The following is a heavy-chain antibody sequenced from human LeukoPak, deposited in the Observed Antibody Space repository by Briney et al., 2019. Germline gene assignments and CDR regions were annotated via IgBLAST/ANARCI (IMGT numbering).Heavy chain of an antibody. Sequence: SETLSLTCTVSGGSISSSSYYWGWIRQPPGKGLEWIGSIYYSGSTYYNPSLKSRVTISVDTSKNQFSLKLSSVTAADTAVYYCAMSRYDFGAAFDIWGQGTMVTVSS. J-gene: IGHJ3*02. CDR3: AMSRYDFGAAFDI. V-gene: IGHV4-39*07. D-gene: IGHD3-3*01. CDR2: IYYSGST. CDR1: GGSISSSSYY.